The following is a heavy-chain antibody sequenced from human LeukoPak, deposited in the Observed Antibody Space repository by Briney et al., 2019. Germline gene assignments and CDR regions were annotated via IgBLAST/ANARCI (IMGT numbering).Heavy chain of an antibody. CDR1: GGTFSSYA. D-gene: IGHD3-22*01. V-gene: IGHV1-69*13. CDR3: ARVGHYYYDSSGLNFDY. CDR2: IIPIFGTA. Sequence: SVKVSCKASGGTFSSYAISWVRQAPGQGLEWMGGIIPIFGTANYAQKFQGRVTITADESTSTAYMELSSLKSEDTAVYYCARVGHYYYDSSGLNFDYWGQGTLVTVSS. J-gene: IGHJ4*02.